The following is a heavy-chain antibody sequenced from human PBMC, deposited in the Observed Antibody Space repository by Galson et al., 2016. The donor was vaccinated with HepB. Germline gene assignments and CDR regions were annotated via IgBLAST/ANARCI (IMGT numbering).Heavy chain of an antibody. V-gene: IGHV4-30-2*01. D-gene: IGHD5-18*01. CDR2: IYRSGST. Sequence: TLSLTCAVSGGSISSGGHSWNWIRQPPGKGLEWIGYIYRSGSTYYNPSLRSRVTISIDGSKNQFSLKLSSVSAADTAVYYCARSNVDAEIYNYYYGMDVWGQGTTVTVSS. CDR3: ARSNVDAEIYNYYYGMDV. J-gene: IGHJ6*02. CDR1: GGSISSGGHS.